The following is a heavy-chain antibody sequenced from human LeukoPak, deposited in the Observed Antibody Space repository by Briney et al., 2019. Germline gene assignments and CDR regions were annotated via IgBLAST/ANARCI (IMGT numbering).Heavy chain of an antibody. V-gene: IGHV3-53*01. CDR2: IYSGGST. CDR3: ARAAIAAARIYYYMDV. CDR1: GFTVSSNY. D-gene: IGHD6-13*01. Sequence: GGSLRLSCAASGFTVSSNYMSWVRQAPGKGLEWVSVIYSGGSTYYADSVKGRFTISRDNSKNTLYLQMNSLRAEDTAVYYCARAAIAAARIYYYMDVWGKGTTVTVSS. J-gene: IGHJ6*03.